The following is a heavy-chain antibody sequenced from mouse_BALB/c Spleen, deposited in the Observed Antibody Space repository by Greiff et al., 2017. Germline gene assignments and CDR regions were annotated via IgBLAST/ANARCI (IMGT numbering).Heavy chain of an antibody. CDR2: IYPGNVNT. CDR3: ARYYGNYGWFDY. J-gene: IGHJ3*01. Sequence: QVQLQQSGPELVKPGASVRISCKASGYTFTSYYIHWVKQRPGQGLEWIGWIYPGNVNTKYNEKFKGKATLTADKSSSTAYMQLSSLTSEDSAVYFCARYYGNYGWFDYWGQGTLVTVSA. V-gene: IGHV1S56*01. D-gene: IGHD2-1*01. CDR1: GYTFTSYY.